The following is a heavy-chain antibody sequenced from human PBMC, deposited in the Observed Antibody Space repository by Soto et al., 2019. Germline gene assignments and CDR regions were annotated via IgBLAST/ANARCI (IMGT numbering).Heavy chain of an antibody. Sequence: SETLALTCTVSGGSMSSGGYYWSWIRQPPGKGLEWIGYIYYSGSTYYNPSLKSRVTISVDTSKNQFSLKLSSVTAADTAVYYCASEKGYITGPHSFDYWGQGTLVTVSS. V-gene: IGHV4-31*03. CDR3: ASEKGYITGPHSFDY. CDR2: IYYSGST. CDR1: GGSMSSGGYY. D-gene: IGHD2-8*02. J-gene: IGHJ4*02.